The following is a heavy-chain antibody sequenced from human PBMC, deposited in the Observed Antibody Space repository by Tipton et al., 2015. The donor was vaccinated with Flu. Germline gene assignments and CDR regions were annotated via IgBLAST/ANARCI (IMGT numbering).Heavy chain of an antibody. D-gene: IGHD2-21*02. V-gene: IGHV5-51*01. CDR3: AKVSKTALAPAEGHDAFDV. Sequence: VQLVQSGAEVRRPGESLKISCKASGYTFTNYWIGWVRQMTGKGLEWMGIIFPGDSDTRYSPSFEGQVTFSVDTSANTAFLQWTSLKASDSAFYYCAKVSKTALAPAEGHDAFDVWGQGTMVTVSP. CDR2: IFPGDSDT. CDR1: GYTFTNYW. J-gene: IGHJ3*01.